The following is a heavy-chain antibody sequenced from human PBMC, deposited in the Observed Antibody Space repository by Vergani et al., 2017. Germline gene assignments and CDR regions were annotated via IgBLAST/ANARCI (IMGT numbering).Heavy chain of an antibody. CDR3: ASAKRGRLAVVATDS. J-gene: IGHJ4*02. CDR1: GYSFNNYA. CDR2: INPTTGNP. Sequence: QEQLVQSGSELKKPGASVKVSCKASGYSFNNYAIHWVRQAPGQGLEWMGWINPTTGNPTYARAFTGRFVFSLDTSISTAYLQIGSLKAEDTAVYFCASAKRGRLAVVATDSWGQGTLLTVSS. V-gene: IGHV7-4-1*01. D-gene: IGHD6-19*01.